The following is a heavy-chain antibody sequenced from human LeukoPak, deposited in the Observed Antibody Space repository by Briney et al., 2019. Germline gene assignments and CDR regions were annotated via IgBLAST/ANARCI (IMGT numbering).Heavy chain of an antibody. CDR3: ARGEGGGYALDAFDI. Sequence: SETLSLTCTVSGGSISSGDYYWSWIRQPPGKGLEWIGYIYYSGSTYYNPSLKSRVTISVDTSKNQFSLKLRSVTAADTAVYYCARGEGGGYALDAFDIWGQGTMVTVSS. J-gene: IGHJ3*02. V-gene: IGHV4-30-4*01. CDR1: GGSISSGDYY. CDR2: IYYSGST. D-gene: IGHD5-12*01.